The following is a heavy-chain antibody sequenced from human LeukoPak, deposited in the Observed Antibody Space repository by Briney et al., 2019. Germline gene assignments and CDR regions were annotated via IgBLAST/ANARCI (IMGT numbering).Heavy chain of an antibody. CDR1: GYTFTSYD. CDR3: ARGTNWSGYYPPYYYYYMDV. D-gene: IGHD3-3*01. Sequence: ASVKVSCKASGYTFTSYDINWVRQATGQGLEWMGWMNPNSGNTGYAQKFQGRVTITRNTSISTAYMELSSLRSEDTAVYYCARGTNWSGYYPPYYYYYMDVWGKGTTVTVSS. V-gene: IGHV1-8*03. CDR2: MNPNSGNT. J-gene: IGHJ6*03.